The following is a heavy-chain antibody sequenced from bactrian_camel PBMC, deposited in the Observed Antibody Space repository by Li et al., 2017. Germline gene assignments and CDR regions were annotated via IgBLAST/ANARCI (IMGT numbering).Heavy chain of an antibody. CDR3: ARSGVRIAGRCSFDSRVYNY. CDR2: SCTNAAGT. D-gene: IGHD6*01. J-gene: IGHJ4*01. CDR1: GYTVGGAC. V-gene: IGHV3S60*01. Sequence: HVQLVESGGGSAQPGQSLRLSCVLSGYTVGGACMGWFRKAPGKEREGVACSCTNAAGTNYADSVKGRFAISRDNANAPNIVYLQMDNLNPEDTAMYYCARSGVRIAGRCSFDSRVYNYWGQGTQVTVS.